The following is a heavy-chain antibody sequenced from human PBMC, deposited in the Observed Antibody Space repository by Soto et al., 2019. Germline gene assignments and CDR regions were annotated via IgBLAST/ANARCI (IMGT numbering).Heavy chain of an antibody. CDR3: TRRYDSGYYYYYGMDV. Sequence: VGSLRLSCAASGFTFSGSAMHWVRQASGKGLEWVGRIRSKANSYATAYAASVKGRFTISRDDSKNTAYLQMNSLKTEDTAVYYCTRRYDSGYYYYYGMDVWGQGTTVTVSS. CDR2: IRSKANSYAT. J-gene: IGHJ6*02. D-gene: IGHD3-22*01. CDR1: GFTFSGSA. V-gene: IGHV3-73*01.